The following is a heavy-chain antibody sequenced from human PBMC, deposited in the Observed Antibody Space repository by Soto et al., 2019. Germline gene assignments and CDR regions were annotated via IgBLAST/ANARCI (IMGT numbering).Heavy chain of an antibody. D-gene: IGHD3-16*01. Sequence: TAAWLTSGDFCRSRLRQGTWKGLEWVSYISSTGNTIYYADSVKGRFTISRDTANNSLHLQMNSLRADDTAVYFCARGRIGFLKGGWFDPWRQGTLVT. CDR2: ISSTGNTI. J-gene: IGHJ5*02. V-gene: IGHV3-11*01. CDR3: ARGRIGFLKGGWFDP. CDR1: WLTSGDFC.